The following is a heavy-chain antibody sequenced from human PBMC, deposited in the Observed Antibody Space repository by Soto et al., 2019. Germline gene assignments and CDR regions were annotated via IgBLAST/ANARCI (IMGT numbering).Heavy chain of an antibody. D-gene: IGHD5-18*01. J-gene: IGHJ4*02. Sequence: EVQLVESGGGLVQPGGALRLSCAASGFTFSSYWMSWVRQAPGKGLEWGANIKQDGSGKYYVDSVKGRFTISRDNAKNSLYLQMNSLRAEDTAVYYCARDGSGTYGYEGFYFDYWGQGTLVTVSS. CDR3: ARDGSGTYGYEGFYFDY. CDR1: GFTFSSYW. V-gene: IGHV3-7*03. CDR2: IKQDGSGK.